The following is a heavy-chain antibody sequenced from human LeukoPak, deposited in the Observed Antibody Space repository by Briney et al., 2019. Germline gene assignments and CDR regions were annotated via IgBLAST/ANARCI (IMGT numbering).Heavy chain of an antibody. CDR3: ARNDYGGHDAFDT. Sequence: ASVKVSCKASGYTFTSYDINWVRQATDQGLEWMGWMNPNSGNTGSAQKFQGRVTMTRDTSISTAYMELSSLGSEDSAVYYCARNDYGGHDAFDTWGQGTMVTVSS. J-gene: IGHJ3*02. CDR2: MNPNSGNT. V-gene: IGHV1-8*01. D-gene: IGHD4-17*01. CDR1: GYTFTSYD.